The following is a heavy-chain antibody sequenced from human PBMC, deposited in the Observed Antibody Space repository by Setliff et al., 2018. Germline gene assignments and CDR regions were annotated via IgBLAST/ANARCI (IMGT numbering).Heavy chain of an antibody. D-gene: IGHD3-3*01. V-gene: IGHV4-61*09. J-gene: IGHJ6*03. CDR3: ARVSGFLYMDV. CDR2: IYTSWST. Sequence: SETLSLTCPVSDDSISSRHYYVRWIRQPAGKGLEWLGQIYTSWSTNYNPSLKGRATLSIDASKRQFSLKLTSVTAADTAVYDCARVSGFLYMDVWGKGSTVTVSS. CDR1: DDSISSRHYY.